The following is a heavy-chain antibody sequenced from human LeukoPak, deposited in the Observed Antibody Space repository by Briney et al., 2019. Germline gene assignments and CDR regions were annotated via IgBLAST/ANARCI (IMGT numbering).Heavy chain of an antibody. CDR2: IIPIFGTA. J-gene: IGHJ3*02. V-gene: IGHV1-69*13. CDR3: AKENDSDAFDI. CDR1: GGTFSSYA. Sequence: SVKVSFTASGGTFSSYAVSWVRQAPGQGLEWMGGIIPIFGTANYAQKFQGRVTITADESTSTAYMELSSLRSEDTAVYYCAKENDSDAFDIWGQGTMVTVSS. D-gene: IGHD1-1*01.